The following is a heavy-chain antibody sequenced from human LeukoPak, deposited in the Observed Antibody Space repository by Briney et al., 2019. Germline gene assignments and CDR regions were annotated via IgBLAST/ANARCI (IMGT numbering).Heavy chain of an antibody. CDR2: ISSSGSTI. Sequence: PGGSLRLSCAASGFTFSSYEMNWVRQAPGKGLEWVSYISSSGSTIYYADSVKGRFTISRDNSKNTLYLQMNSLRAEATAVYYCENGPFRYSGSHNDYWGQGTLVTVSS. D-gene: IGHD1-26*01. CDR3: ENGPFRYSGSHNDY. CDR1: GFTFSSYE. V-gene: IGHV3-48*03. J-gene: IGHJ4*02.